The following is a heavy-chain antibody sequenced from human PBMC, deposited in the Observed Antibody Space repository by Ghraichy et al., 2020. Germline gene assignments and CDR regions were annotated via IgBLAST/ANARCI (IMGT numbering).Heavy chain of an antibody. CDR1: GFIYSNAG. V-gene: IGHV3-15*01. CDR3: TTPYDYVWGGNFDY. CDR2: IKSKTDGGTT. D-gene: IGHD3-16*01. J-gene: IGHJ4*01. Sequence: GGSLRLSSADTGFIYSNAGLSSVRQAPGKGLEWVDRIKSKTDGGTTDYAAPVKGRVTISRDDSKNTLYLQMNSLKTEDTAVYYCTTPYDYVWGGNFDYLCHGTLVTDS.